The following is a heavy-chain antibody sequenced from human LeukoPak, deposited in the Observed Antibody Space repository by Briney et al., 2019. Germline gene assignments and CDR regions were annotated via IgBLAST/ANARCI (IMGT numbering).Heavy chain of an antibody. D-gene: IGHD3-10*01. CDR3: AKDLEVRGVSSPTHY. J-gene: IGHJ4*02. V-gene: IGHV3-30-3*01. Sequence: PGRSLRLSCAASGFTFSTYAMHWVRQAPGKGLEWVAVIVYDGSNKFYADSVKGRFTISRDNSKNTLYLQMNSLRAEDTAVYYCAKDLEVRGVSSPTHYWGQGTLVTVSS. CDR2: IVYDGSNK. CDR1: GFTFSTYA.